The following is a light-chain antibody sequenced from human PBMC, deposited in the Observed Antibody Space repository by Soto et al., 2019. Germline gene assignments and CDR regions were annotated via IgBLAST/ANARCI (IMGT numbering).Light chain of an antibody. CDR1: QSVSSN. V-gene: IGKV3-15*01. CDR2: GAS. Sequence: EVVMTQSPATVSVSPGERATLSCRASQSVSSNLAWYQHKAGQAPRLLIYGASTRATDSPPRFSGSGSGTEFTFTISSLQSEDFAVYYCQQYNSWPRTFGQGTKVDIK. J-gene: IGKJ1*01. CDR3: QQYNSWPRT.